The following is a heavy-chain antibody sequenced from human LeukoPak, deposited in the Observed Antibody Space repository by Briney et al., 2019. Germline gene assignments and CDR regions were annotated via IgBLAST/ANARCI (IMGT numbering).Heavy chain of an antibody. J-gene: IGHJ4*02. V-gene: IGHV3-7*01. CDR1: GFRLRTYW. CDR2: IKQDGSEN. CDR3: ARDGLSAAIDY. D-gene: IGHD2-2*01. Sequence: GGALILSCAATGFRLRTYWMSWVRQAPGKGLEWVANIKQDGSENYYVDSVKGRFTISRDNAKNSLYLQMNSLGAEDTAVYYCARDGLSAAIDYWGQGTLVTVSS.